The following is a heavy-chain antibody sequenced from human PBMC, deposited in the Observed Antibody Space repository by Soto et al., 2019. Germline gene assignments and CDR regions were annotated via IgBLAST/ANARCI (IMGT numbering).Heavy chain of an antibody. CDR3: TRPADGGSGYTFDQ. J-gene: IGHJ4*02. CDR2: IRSRANSYAT. D-gene: IGHD3-22*01. CDR1: GFIFSGSA. V-gene: IGHV3-73*01. Sequence: EVQLVESGGTLVQPGGSLKLSCAASGFIFSGSALHWVRQASGKGLEWVGRIRSRANSYATSYAASVKGRFTISRDDSNNTAYLQMNRLKTEDTAVYYCTRPADGGSGYTFDQWGQGTLVTVSS.